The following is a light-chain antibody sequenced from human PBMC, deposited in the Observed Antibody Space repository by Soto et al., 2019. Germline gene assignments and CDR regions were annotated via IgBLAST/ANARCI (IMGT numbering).Light chain of an antibody. Sequence: QSVLTQPASVSGSPGQPITISCTGTSSDVGGYNYVSWYQHHPGKAPKLMIFDVSNRPSGVSNRFSGSKSGNTASLTISGLQPEDEADYYCTSYTPTNTRQRGFGTGTKVTIL. CDR3: TSYTPTNTRQRG. V-gene: IGLV2-14*03. CDR1: SSDVGGYNY. J-gene: IGLJ1*01. CDR2: DVS.